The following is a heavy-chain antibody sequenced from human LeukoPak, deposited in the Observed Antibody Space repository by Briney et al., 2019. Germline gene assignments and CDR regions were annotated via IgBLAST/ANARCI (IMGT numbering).Heavy chain of an antibody. CDR1: GFTFSSYS. J-gene: IGHJ4*02. CDR3: ARSFSSSLKTHFDY. D-gene: IGHD6-6*01. CDR2: ISSSSSYI. Sequence: GGSLRLSCAASGFTFSSYSMNWVRQAPGKGLEWVSSISSSSSYIYYADSVKGRFTISRDNAKNSLYLQMNSLRAEDTAVYYCARSFSSSLKTHFDYWGQGTLVTVSS. V-gene: IGHV3-21*01.